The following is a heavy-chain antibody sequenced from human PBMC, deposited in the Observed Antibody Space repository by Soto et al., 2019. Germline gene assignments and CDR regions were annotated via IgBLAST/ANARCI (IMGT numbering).Heavy chain of an antibody. D-gene: IGHD5-12*01. CDR2: ISHSGST. V-gene: IGHV4-30-4*01. CDR3: AREPIN. CDR1: GVSISSDYYY. J-gene: IGHJ4*02. Sequence: PSETLSLTCTVSGVSISSDYYYWTWIRQPPGKGLEWIGYISHSGSTFYNPSLKSRVTISVDTSKNQFSLKLSSVTAADTAVYYCAREPINWGQGTLVTVSS.